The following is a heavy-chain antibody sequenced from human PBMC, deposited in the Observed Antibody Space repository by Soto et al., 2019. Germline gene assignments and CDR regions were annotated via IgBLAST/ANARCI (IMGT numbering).Heavy chain of an antibody. Sequence: QTLSIPCAISGDSVSSNSAASDWSRQSPSRGLEWLGRTYYRSKWYNDYAVSVKSRITINPDTSKNQFSLQLNSVTPEDTAVYYCARQDSSGYYLGYWGQGTLVTVSS. V-gene: IGHV6-1*01. CDR1: GDSVSSNSAA. CDR3: ARQDSSGYYLGY. D-gene: IGHD3-22*01. CDR2: TYYRSKWYN. J-gene: IGHJ4*02.